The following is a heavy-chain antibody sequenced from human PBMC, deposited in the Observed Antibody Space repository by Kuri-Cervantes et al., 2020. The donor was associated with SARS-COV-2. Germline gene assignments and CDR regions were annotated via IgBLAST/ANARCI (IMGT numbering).Heavy chain of an antibody. CDR1: GFSFSSYA. J-gene: IGHJ6*03. D-gene: IGHD1-20*01. V-gene: IGHV3-23*01. CDR2: ISGSGGST. Sequence: GGSLRLSCAASGFSFSSYAMSWVRQAPGKGLEWVSAISGSGGSTYYADSVKGRFTISRDNSKNTLYLQMNSLRAEDTAVYYCARDKIEYNWNQDYYYYMDVWGKGTTVTVSS. CDR3: ARDKIEYNWNQDYYYYMDV.